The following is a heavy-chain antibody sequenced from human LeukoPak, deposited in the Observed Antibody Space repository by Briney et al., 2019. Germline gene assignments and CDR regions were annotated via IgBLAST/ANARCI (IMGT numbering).Heavy chain of an antibody. CDR1: DFPLSSYW. J-gene: IGHJ3*02. D-gene: IGHD2/OR15-2a*01. CDR3: ARDDVSPQAFDI. V-gene: IGHV3-74*01. CDR2: IKADGTRI. Sequence: QPGGSLRLSCVGYDFPLSSYWMHWVRQAPGKGLEWVAQIKADGTRIVYGDSVKGRFTISRDNAKNTLFLQMNSLRPEDSAVYYCARDDVSPQAFDIRGQGTMVTVSS.